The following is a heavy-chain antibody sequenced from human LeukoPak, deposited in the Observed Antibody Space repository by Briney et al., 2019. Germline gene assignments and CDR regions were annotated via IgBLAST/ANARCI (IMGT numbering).Heavy chain of an antibody. CDR3: TTIKRGDIFGYFDF. V-gene: IGHV4-59*11. Sequence: SETLSLTCTVSGGSMTTHHWNWIRQTPGKGLEWIGYVFDSGRTKVNPSLTSRVTLSTDTSKNQLSLRLSSVTAADTAVYYCTTIKRGDIFGYFDFWGQGSLVTVSS. CDR2: VFDSGRT. J-gene: IGHJ4*02. D-gene: IGHD5-18*01. CDR1: GGSMTTHH.